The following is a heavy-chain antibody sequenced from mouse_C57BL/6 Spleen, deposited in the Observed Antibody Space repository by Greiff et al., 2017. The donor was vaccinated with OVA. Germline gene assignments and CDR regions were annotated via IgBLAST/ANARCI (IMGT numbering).Heavy chain of an antibody. CDR2: IWTGGGS. Sequence: VKLVESGPGLVAPSQSLSITCTVSGFSLTSYAISWVRQPPGKGLEWLGVIWTGGGSNYNSALKPRLSISNDNSKSQVFLKMNSMRTDDTARYYCAREEVYDYDEGFAYWGQGTLVTVSA. J-gene: IGHJ3*01. CDR1: GFSLTSYA. V-gene: IGHV2-9-1*01. D-gene: IGHD2-4*01. CDR3: AREEVYDYDEGFAY.